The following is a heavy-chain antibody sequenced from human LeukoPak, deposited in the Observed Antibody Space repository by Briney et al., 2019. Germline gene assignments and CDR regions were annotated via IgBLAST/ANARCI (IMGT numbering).Heavy chain of an antibody. CDR1: GGSISSSSYY. CDR3: VRDIPTGRFDY. CDR2: IYYSGRT. V-gene: IGHV4-39*07. J-gene: IGHJ4*02. D-gene: IGHD2-2*02. Sequence: PSETLSLTCTVSGGSISSSSYYWGWIRQPPGKGLEWIGSIYYSGRTYYNPSLNSRATISIDTSKNHFSLKLTSVTAADRAVYYCVRDIPTGRFDYWGQGTLVTVSS.